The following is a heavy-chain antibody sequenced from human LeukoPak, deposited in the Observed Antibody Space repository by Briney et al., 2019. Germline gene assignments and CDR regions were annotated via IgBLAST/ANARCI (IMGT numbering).Heavy chain of an antibody. J-gene: IGHJ4*02. CDR3: ARQPLVRDCGGDCEFDY. CDR1: GYSFSNYW. D-gene: IGHD2-21*02. V-gene: IGHV5-51*01. CDR2: IYPGDSNT. Sequence: GESLKISCKGSGYSFSNYWIGWVRQMPGKGLEWMGIIYPGDSNTRYSPSFQGQVTISADKSISTAYLQWASLKASDTAIYYCARQPLVRDCGGDCEFDYWGQGTRVSVSS.